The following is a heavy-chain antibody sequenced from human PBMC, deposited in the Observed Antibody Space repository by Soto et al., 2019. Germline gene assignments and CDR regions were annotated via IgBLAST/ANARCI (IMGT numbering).Heavy chain of an antibody. J-gene: IGHJ6*03. V-gene: IGHV4-59*01. CDR3: ARSSYPVALDYYYYYMDV. CDR2: IYYSGST. D-gene: IGHD2-21*01. CDR1: GGSISSYY. Sequence: SETLSLTYTVSGGSISSYYWSWIRQPPGKGLEWIGYIYYSGSTNYNPSLKSRVTISVDTSKNRFSLKLSSVTAADTAVYYCARSSYPVALDYYYYYMDVWGKGTTVTVSS.